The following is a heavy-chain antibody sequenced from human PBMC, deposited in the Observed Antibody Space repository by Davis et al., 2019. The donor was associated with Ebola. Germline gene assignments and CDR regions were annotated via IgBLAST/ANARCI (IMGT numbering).Heavy chain of an antibody. Sequence: PGGSLRLSCAASGFTFDDYAMHWVRQAPGKGLEWVSGISWNSGSIGYADSVKGRFTISRDNAKNSLYLQMNSLRAEDTALYYCAKDRESGSYYRGEFDYWGQGTLVTVSS. CDR2: ISWNSGSI. J-gene: IGHJ4*02. CDR3: AKDRESGSYYRGEFDY. CDR1: GFTFDDYA. D-gene: IGHD3-10*01. V-gene: IGHV3-9*01.